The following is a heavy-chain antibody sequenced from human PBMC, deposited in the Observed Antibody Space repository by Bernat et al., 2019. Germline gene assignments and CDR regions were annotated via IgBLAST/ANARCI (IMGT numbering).Heavy chain of an antibody. CDR2: ISYDGSTK. V-gene: IGHV3-30-3*01. Sequence: QVQLVESGGGVVQPGRSLRLSCAASGFTFSSYAMHWVRQAPGKGLEWVAVISYDGSTKYYADSVKGRFTISRDNSKNTLYLQMNSLRAEDTAVYYCAREGAVAGVYYFDYWGQGTLVTVSS. CDR1: GFTFSSYA. CDR3: AREGAVAGVYYFDY. D-gene: IGHD6-19*01. J-gene: IGHJ4*02.